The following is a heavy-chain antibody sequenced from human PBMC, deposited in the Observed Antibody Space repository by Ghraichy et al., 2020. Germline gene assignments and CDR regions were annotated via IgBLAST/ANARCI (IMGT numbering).Heavy chain of an antibody. Sequence: SVKVSCKASGGTFSSYAISWVRQAPGQGPEWMGGIVPIFGTANYAQKFQGRVTITADEPTSTAYMELGSLRSEDTAVYYCARARDIVVVAAATGYNAMAVWGQGTTVTVSS. CDR2: IVPIFGTA. D-gene: IGHD2-15*01. CDR3: ARARDIVVVAAATGYNAMAV. CDR1: GGTFSSYA. V-gene: IGHV1-69*13. J-gene: IGHJ6*02.